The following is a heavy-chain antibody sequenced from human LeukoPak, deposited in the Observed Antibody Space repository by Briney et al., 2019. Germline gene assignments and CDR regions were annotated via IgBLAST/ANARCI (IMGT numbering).Heavy chain of an antibody. D-gene: IGHD3-22*01. V-gene: IGHV3-23*01. CDR3: AKWDQIVYDDSSGTTHDAFDI. CDR2: ISGSGGST. Sequence: GGSLRLSCAASGFTFSSYAMSWVRQAPGKGLEWVSAISGSGGSTYYADSVKGRFTISRDNSKNTLYLQMNSLRAEDTAVYYCAKWDQIVYDDSSGTTHDAFDIWGEGTMVTVSS. J-gene: IGHJ3*02. CDR1: GFTFSSYA.